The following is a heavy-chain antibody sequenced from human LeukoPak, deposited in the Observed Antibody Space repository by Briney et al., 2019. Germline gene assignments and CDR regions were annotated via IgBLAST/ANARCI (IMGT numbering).Heavy chain of an antibody. V-gene: IGHV3-7*03. D-gene: IGHD1-26*01. CDR3: AKVGYYYYMDV. J-gene: IGHJ6*03. CDR2: IKQDGSKK. CDR1: GFTFSSYW. Sequence: GGSLRLSCAASGFTFSSYWMSWVRQAPGKGLEWVANIKQDGSKKYYVDSVKGRFTISRDNSKNTLFLQMNSLRAEDTAVYYCAKVGYYYYMDVWGKGTTVTVSS.